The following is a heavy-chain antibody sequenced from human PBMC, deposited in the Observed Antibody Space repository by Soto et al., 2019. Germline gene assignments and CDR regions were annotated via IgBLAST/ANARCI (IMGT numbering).Heavy chain of an antibody. Sequence: GGSLRLSCAASGFTFSSYWMSWVRQAPGKGLEWVANIKQDGSEKYYVDSVKGRFTISRDNAKNSLYLQMNSLRAEDTAVYYCARYLMVRGAYYFDYWGQGTLVTVSS. J-gene: IGHJ4*02. V-gene: IGHV3-7*01. CDR1: GFTFSSYW. CDR3: ARYLMVRGAYYFDY. D-gene: IGHD3-10*01. CDR2: IKQDGSEK.